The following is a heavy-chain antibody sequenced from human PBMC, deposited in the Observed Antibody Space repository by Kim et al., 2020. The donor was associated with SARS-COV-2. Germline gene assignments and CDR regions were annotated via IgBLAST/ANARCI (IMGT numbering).Heavy chain of an antibody. CDR3: TTDGDIMVRGVINDY. D-gene: IGHD3-10*01. CDR2: IKSKTDGGTT. Sequence: GGSLRLSCAASGFTFSNAWMSWVRQAPGKGLEWVGRIKSKTDGGTTDYAAPVKGRFTISRDDSKNTLYLQMNSLKTEDTAVYYCTTDGDIMVRGVINDYWGQGTLVTVSS. V-gene: IGHV3-15*01. J-gene: IGHJ4*02. CDR1: GFTFSNAW.